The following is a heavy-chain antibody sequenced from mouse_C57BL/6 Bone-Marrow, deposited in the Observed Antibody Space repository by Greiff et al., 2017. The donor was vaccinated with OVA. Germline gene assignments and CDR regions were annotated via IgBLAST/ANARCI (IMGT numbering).Heavy chain of an antibody. CDR1: GYTFTSYW. CDR2: IYPGNSDT. CDR3: KAYYRRGIDAMDY. J-gene: IGHJ4*01. D-gene: IGHD2-14*01. Sequence: VQLQQSGTVLARPGASVKMSCKTSGYTFTSYWMHWVKQRPGQGLEWIGAIYPGNSDTSYNQKFKGKAKLTAVTSASTAYMELSSLTTEDSAVYYCKAYYRRGIDAMDYWVKEPQSPSPQ. V-gene: IGHV1-5*01.